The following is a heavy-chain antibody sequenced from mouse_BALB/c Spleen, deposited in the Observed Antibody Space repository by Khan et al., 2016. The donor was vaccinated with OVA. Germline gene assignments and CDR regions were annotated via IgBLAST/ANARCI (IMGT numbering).Heavy chain of an antibody. CDR3: TRLAYYYNSEGFAY. V-gene: IGHV5-6*01. Sequence: EVQGVESGGDLVKPGGSLKLSCAAFGFTFSTYGMSWVRQTPDKRLEWVAALSSGGSYTYYPDSVKGRFIISRDNAKNTLYLQMSSLKSEDTAMYYCTRLAYYYNSEGFAYWGQGTLVTVSA. D-gene: IGHD1-1*01. CDR1: GFTFSTYG. J-gene: IGHJ3*01. CDR2: LSSGGSYT.